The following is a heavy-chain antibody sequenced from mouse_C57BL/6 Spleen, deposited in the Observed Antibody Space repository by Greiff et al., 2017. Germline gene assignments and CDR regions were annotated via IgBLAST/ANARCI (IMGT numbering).Heavy chain of an antibody. CDR1: GFTFSDYY. J-gene: IGHJ2*01. CDR3: AREGGGYYAD. D-gene: IGHD2-3*01. CDR2: INYDGSST. V-gene: IGHV5-16*01. Sequence: EVKLMESEGGLVQPGSSMKLSCTASGFTFSDYYMAWVRQVPEKGLEWVANINYDGSSTYYLDALKSRFIISRDNAKNILYLQMSSLKSEDTATYYCAREGGGYYADWGQGTTLTVSS.